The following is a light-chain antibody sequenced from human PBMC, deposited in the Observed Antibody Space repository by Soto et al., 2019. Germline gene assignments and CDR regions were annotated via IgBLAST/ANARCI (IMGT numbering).Light chain of an antibody. CDR1: QSVSSNY. J-gene: IGKJ1*01. CDR2: GAS. V-gene: IGKV3-20*01. CDR3: QQYGGMWT. Sequence: ESVLTQSPGTLSLSPGERATLSCRASQSVSSNYLAWYQQKPGQAPRLLIYGASTRATGIPDRFTGSGSGTDFTLTINRLEPEDFAVYYCQQYGGMWTFGQGTKVDIK.